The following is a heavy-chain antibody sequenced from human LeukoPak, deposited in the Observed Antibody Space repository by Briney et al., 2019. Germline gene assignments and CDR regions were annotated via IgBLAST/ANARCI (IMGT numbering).Heavy chain of an antibody. J-gene: IGHJ5*02. CDR2: IYTTGST. Sequence: PSETLSLTCTVSGGSISSGSYYWSWIRQPAGKGLEWIGHIYTTGSTNYNPSLKSRVTISVDTSKTQFSLKLSSVTAADTAVYYCARGRGEGRGISMIRGVRAPSYNWFDPWGHGTLVTVSS. CDR3: ARGRGEGRGISMIRGVRAPSYNWFDP. V-gene: IGHV4-61*09. CDR1: GGSISSGSYY. D-gene: IGHD3-10*01.